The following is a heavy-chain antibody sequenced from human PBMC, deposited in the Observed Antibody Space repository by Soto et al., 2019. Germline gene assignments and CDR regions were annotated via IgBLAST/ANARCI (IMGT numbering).Heavy chain of an antibody. CDR2: ISWNSGSI. J-gene: IGHJ6*02. V-gene: IGHV3-9*01. CDR1: GFTFDDYA. Sequence: SLSLSCAASGFTFDDYAMHWVRQAPGKGLEWVSGISWNSGSIGYADSVKGRFTISRDNAKNSLYLQMNSLRAEDTALYYCAKGTYPRYYYYYYGMDVWGQGTTVTVSS. CDR3: AKGTYPRYYYYYYGMDV.